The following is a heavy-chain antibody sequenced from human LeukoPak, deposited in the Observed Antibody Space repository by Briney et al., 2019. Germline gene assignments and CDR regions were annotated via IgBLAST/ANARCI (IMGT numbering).Heavy chain of an antibody. CDR2: ISYDGSNK. V-gene: IGHV3-30*04. J-gene: IGHJ6*02. CDR3: ARDGIIETAMVTFYYYGMDV. D-gene: IGHD5-18*01. Sequence: GGSLRLSCAASGFTFSSYAVHWVRQAPGKGLEWVAVISYDGSNKYYADSVKGRFTISRDNSKNTLYLQMNSLRAEDTAVYYCARDGIIETAMVTFYYYGMDVWGQGTTVTVSS. CDR1: GFTFSSYA.